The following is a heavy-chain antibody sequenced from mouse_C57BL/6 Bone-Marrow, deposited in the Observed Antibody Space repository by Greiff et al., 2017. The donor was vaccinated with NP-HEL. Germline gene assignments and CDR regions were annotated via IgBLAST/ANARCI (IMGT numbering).Heavy chain of an antibody. J-gene: IGHJ2*01. CDR2: INTNNGGT. Sequence: VQLQQSGPELVKPGASVKISCKASGYTFTDYYMNWVKQSHGKSLEWIGDINTNNGGTSYNQKFKGKATLTVDKSSSTAYMELRSLTSEDSAVYYCARSAYYSLDYWGQGTTLTVSS. CDR3: ARSAYYSLDY. D-gene: IGHD2-12*01. V-gene: IGHV1-26*01. CDR1: GYTFTDYY.